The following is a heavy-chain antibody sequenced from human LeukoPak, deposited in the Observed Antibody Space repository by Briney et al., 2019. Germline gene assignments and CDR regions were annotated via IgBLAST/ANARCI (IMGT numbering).Heavy chain of an antibody. J-gene: IGHJ4*02. Sequence: GGSLCPSCATSGFTFSIYAMTWVRQAPGKGLEWVSSISGSGGGTYYPDSVAGHFIISRDNSNNTLYLQMNSLRADDTAVYYCAQGGLRSLAGGYSGAGTLVTVSS. V-gene: IGHV3-23*01. CDR1: GFTFSIYA. CDR2: ISGSGGGT. D-gene: IGHD5-12*01. CDR3: AQGGLRSLAGGY.